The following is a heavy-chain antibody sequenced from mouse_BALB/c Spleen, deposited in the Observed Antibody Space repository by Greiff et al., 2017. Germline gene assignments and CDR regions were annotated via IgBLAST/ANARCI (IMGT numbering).Heavy chain of an antibody. D-gene: IGHD1-1*01. CDR1: GFNIKDYY. J-gene: IGHJ2*01. CDR2: IDPENGDT. CDR3: NAGTVVAGGY. V-gene: IGHV14-4*02. Sequence: EVQLQESGAELVRSGASVKLSCTASGFNIKDYYMHWVKQRPEQGLEWIGWIDPENGDTEYAPKFQGKATMTADTSSNTAYLQLSSLTSEDTAVYYCNAGTVVAGGYWGQGTTLTVSS.